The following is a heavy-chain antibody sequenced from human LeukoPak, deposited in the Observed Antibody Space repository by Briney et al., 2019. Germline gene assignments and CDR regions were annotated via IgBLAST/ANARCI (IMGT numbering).Heavy chain of an antibody. CDR2: IYYSGST. CDR3: ARHLYYYGSSDYHALDY. CDR1: GGSISSYY. J-gene: IGHJ4*02. Sequence: KPSETLSLTCTVSGGSISSYYWSWIRQPPGKGLEWIGYIYYSGSTNYNPSLKSRATISVDTSKNQFSLKLSSVTAADTAVYDCARHLYYYGSSDYHALDYWGQGTLVTVSS. D-gene: IGHD3-22*01. V-gene: IGHV4-59*08.